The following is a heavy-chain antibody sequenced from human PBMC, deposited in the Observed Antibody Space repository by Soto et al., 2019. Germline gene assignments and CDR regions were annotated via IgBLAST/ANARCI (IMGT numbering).Heavy chain of an antibody. CDR1: GGSITSNSHY. V-gene: IGHV4-39*02. D-gene: IGHD3-3*01. CDR3: ATDVRFLESAGGYYYYPMYV. J-gene: IGHJ6*02. CDR2: IYYDGNT. Sequence: SETLSLTCIVSGGSITSNSHYWGWIRQPPGKGLESIGNIYYDGNTYYNPSLKSRVTISLDTSKNQFSLRLNSVTAADTAVYYCATDVRFLESAGGYYYYPMYVWGQGTTVIVAS.